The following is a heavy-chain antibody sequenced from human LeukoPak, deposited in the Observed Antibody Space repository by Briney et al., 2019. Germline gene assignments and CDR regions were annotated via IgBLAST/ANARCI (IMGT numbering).Heavy chain of an antibody. V-gene: IGHV3-23*01. CDR3: AKLFRSSSPDY. Sequence: GGSPRLSCAASGLTFSSYAMSWVRQAPGKGLEWVSAINGSGGSTYYADSVKGRFTISRDNSKNTLYLQMNSLRAEDTAVYYCAKLFRSSSPDYWGQGTLVTVSS. J-gene: IGHJ4*02. CDR2: INGSGGST. CDR1: GLTFSSYA. D-gene: IGHD6-13*01.